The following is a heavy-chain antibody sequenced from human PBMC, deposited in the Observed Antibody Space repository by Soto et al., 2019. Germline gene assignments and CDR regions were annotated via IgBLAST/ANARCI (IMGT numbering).Heavy chain of an antibody. Sequence: ASVKVSCKASGGTFSSYTISWVRQAPGQGLEWMGRIIPILGIANYAQKFQGRVTITADKSTSTAYMELSSLRSEDTAVYYCARARLDTAMVTEAVYYYYYMDVWGKGTTVTVSS. D-gene: IGHD5-18*01. CDR2: IIPILGIA. J-gene: IGHJ6*03. V-gene: IGHV1-69*02. CDR3: ARARLDTAMVTEAVYYYYYMDV. CDR1: GGTFSSYT.